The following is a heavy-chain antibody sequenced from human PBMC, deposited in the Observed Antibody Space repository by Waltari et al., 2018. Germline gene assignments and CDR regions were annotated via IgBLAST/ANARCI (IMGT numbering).Heavy chain of an antibody. CDR3: ARLVLDGYNLEYFQH. D-gene: IGHD5-12*01. CDR1: GGSISRSSYY. V-gene: IGHV4-39*01. Sequence: QLQLQESGPGLVKPSETLSLTCTVSGGSISRSSYYWGWIRQPPGKGLEWIGSIYYSGSTYYNPSLKSRVTISVDTSKNQFSLKLSSVTAADTAVYYCARLVLDGYNLEYFQHWGQGTLVTDSS. J-gene: IGHJ1*01. CDR2: IYYSGST.